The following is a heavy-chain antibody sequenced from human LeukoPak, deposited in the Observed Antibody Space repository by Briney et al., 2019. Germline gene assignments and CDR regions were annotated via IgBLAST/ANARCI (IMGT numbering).Heavy chain of an antibody. D-gene: IGHD2-2*01. J-gene: IGHJ4*02. Sequence: GRSLRLSCAGSGFTFKNYGIHWVRQAPGKGLEWVAGVSYDGGHRYYGDSVKGRFTISRDNSKDTVYVEMNSLRPEDTALYYCAKGCSSTSCAIEFDSWGQGTLVTVSS. CDR2: VSYDGGHR. CDR3: AKGCSSTSCAIEFDS. CDR1: GFTFKNYG. V-gene: IGHV3-30*18.